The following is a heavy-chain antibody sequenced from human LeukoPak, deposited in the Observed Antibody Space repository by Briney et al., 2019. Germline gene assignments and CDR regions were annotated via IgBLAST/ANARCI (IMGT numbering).Heavy chain of an antibody. D-gene: IGHD5-24*01. J-gene: IGHJ4*02. CDR2: IYYSGST. CDR1: GGSISSYY. V-gene: IGHV4-59*08. CDR3: ARGHVEMATIYDY. Sequence: SETLSLTCTVSGGSISSYYWSWIRQPPGKGLEWSGYIYYSGSTNYNPSLTSRVTISVDTSKNQCSLKLSSVTAADTAVYYCARGHVEMATIYDYWGQGTLVTVSS.